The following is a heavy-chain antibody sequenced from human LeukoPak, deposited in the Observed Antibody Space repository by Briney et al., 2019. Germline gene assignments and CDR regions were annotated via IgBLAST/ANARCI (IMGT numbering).Heavy chain of an antibody. J-gene: IGHJ4*02. V-gene: IGHV3-53*01. D-gene: IGHD5-18*01. CDR2: IYSGGST. CDR3: ARGGYSYGYPSFDY. CDR1: GFTFSSYA. Sequence: GGSLRLSCAASGFTFSSYAMSWVRQAPGKGLEWVSVIYSGGSTYYADSVKGRFTISRDNSKNTLYLQMNSLRAEDTAVYYCARGGYSYGYPSFDYWGQGTLVTVSS.